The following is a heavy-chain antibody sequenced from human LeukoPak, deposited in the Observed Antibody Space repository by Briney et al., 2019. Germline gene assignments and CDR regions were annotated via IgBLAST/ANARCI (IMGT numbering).Heavy chain of an antibody. J-gene: IGHJ6*02. CDR2: ISAYNGNT. Sequence: ASVKVSCKASGYTFTSYGISWVRQAPGQGLEWMGWISAYNGNTNYAQKLQGRVTMTTDTSTSTAYMELRSLRSDDTAVYYCARGYAEDIVVVPAATYYYGMDVWGQGTTVTDSS. V-gene: IGHV1-18*01. CDR1: GYTFTSYG. CDR3: ARGYAEDIVVVPAATYYYGMDV. D-gene: IGHD2-2*01.